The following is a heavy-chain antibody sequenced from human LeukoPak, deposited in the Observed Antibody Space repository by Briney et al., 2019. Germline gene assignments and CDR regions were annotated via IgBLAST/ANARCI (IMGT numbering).Heavy chain of an antibody. CDR3: AKEGEWELDY. CDR1: GFTFSSYG. D-gene: IGHD1-26*01. V-gene: IGHV3-33*06. J-gene: IGHJ4*02. CDR2: IWYDGSNK. Sequence: PGRSLRLSCAASGFTFSSYGMHWVRQAPGKGLEWVAVIWYDGSNKYYADSVKGRFTIYRDNSKNTLYLQMNSPRAEDTAVYYCAKEGEWELDYWGQGTLVTVSS.